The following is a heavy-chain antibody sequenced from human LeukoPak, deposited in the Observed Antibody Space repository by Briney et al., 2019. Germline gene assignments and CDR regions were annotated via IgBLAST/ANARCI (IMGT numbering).Heavy chain of an antibody. Sequence: GGSLRLSCAASGFTFSSYGMNWVRQAPGKGLEWVSSITSSSGYIYYADSVKGRFTISRDNAKKSLYLQMNSLRAEDTAVYYCAREIVTSTSFDYWGQGTLVAVSS. J-gene: IGHJ4*02. V-gene: IGHV3-21*01. CDR2: ITSSSGYI. D-gene: IGHD5-12*01. CDR1: GFTFSSYG. CDR3: AREIVTSTSFDY.